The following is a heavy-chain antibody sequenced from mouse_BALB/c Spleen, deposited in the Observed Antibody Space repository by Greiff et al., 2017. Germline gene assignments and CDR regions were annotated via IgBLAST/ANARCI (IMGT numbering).Heavy chain of an antibody. J-gene: IGHJ4*01. V-gene: IGHV5-12-2*01. CDR3: ARVYYRYDAMDY. CDR1: GFTFSSYT. Sequence: EVKLLESGGGLVQPGGSLKLSCAASGFTFSSYTMSWVRQTPEKRLEWVAYISNGGGSTYYPDTVKGRFTISRDNAKNTLNLQMSSLKSEDTAMYYCARVYYRYDAMDYWGQGTSVTVSS. D-gene: IGHD2-14*01. CDR2: ISNGGGST.